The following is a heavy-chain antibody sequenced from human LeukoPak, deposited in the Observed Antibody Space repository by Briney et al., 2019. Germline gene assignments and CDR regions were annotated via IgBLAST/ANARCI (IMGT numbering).Heavy chain of an antibody. J-gene: IGHJ4*02. CDR3: AKGRYYDSSGVHDY. Sequence: GGSLRLSCAASGFTFDDYAMHWVRQAPGKGLEWVSGISWNSGSIGYADSVKGRFTISRDNAKNSLYLQMNSLRAEDTAVYYCAKGRYYDSSGVHDYWGQGTLVTVSS. V-gene: IGHV3-9*01. CDR1: GFTFDDYA. CDR2: ISWNSGSI. D-gene: IGHD3-22*01.